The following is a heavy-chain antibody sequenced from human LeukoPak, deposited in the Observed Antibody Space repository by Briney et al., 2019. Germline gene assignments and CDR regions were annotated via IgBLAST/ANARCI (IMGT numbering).Heavy chain of an antibody. CDR2: IKSKTDGETT. D-gene: IGHD2-2*01. CDR1: GFIFSSYG. V-gene: IGHV3-15*01. CDR3: TTMTVVPTDY. J-gene: IGHJ4*02. Sequence: KTGGTLRLSCAASGFIFSSYGMTWARQAPGKGLEWVGRIKSKTDGETTDYAAPVKGRFTISRDDSKNTLYLQMSSLKTEDTAVYHCTTMTVVPTDYWGQGTLVTVSS.